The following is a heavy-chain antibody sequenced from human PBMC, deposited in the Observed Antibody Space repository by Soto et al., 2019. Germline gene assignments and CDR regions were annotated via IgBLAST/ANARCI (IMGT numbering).Heavy chain of an antibody. J-gene: IGHJ4*02. CDR3: AREGIRSPLYY. CDR1: GFTVSSNY. D-gene: IGHD4-17*01. Sequence: EVQLVESGGGLVQPGGSLRLSCAVSGFTVSSNYMSWVRQAPGKGLEWVPVIYSGGSTYYADSVKGRFTISRDNSKNTLYLQMNSLRAEDTAVYYCAREGIRSPLYYWGQGTLVTVSS. CDR2: IYSGGST. V-gene: IGHV3-66*01.